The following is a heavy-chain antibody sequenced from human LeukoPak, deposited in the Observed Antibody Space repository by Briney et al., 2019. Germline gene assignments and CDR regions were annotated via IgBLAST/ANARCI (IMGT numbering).Heavy chain of an antibody. J-gene: IGHJ6*02. CDR3: VRGPVYSSGWYSPLTTEYYGMDV. Sequence: SETLSLTCTVSGGSISSYYWSWIRQPAGKGLEWIGRIYTSGSTNYNPSLKSRVTMSVDTSKNQFSLKLSSVTAADTAVYYCVRGPVYSSGWYSPLTTEYYGMDVWGQGTTVTVSS. CDR2: IYTSGST. CDR1: GGSISSYY. D-gene: IGHD6-19*01. V-gene: IGHV4-4*07.